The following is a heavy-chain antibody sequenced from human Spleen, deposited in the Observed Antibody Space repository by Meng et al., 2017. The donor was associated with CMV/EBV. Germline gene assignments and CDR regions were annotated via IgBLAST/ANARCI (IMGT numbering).Heavy chain of an antibody. V-gene: IGHV3-48*03. CDR3: ARADFFHSTTYPLDS. J-gene: IGHJ4*02. CDR2: ISSSGTTI. Sequence: GGSLRLSCAASKFNFKVYEMNWVRRVTGKGLEWVSYISSSGTTIHYADSVKARFTISRDNAKNSLYLQMSSLRPDDTAIYYCARADFFHSTTYPLDSWGQGTLVTVSS. D-gene: IGHD2/OR15-2a*01. CDR1: KFNFKVYE.